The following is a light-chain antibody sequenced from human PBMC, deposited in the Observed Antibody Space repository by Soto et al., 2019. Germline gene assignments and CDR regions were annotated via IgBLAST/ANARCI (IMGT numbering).Light chain of an antibody. V-gene: IGLV1-47*01. CDR2: NQS. CDR3: AVWDDTLHGWE. Sequence: QSVLTQPPSATGNPGQRVTISCSGSRSNSGKNSVYWFQQFPGTTPKLLIFNQSRRPSGVPERFSGSRSGTSASLAISGLRFEDEADYYCAVWDDTLHGWEFGGGTKLTVL. CDR1: RSNSGKNS. J-gene: IGLJ3*02.